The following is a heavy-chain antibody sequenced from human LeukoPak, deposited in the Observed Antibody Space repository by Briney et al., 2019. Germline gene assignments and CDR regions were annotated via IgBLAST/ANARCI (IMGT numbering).Heavy chain of an antibody. CDR2: ISSSGSTI. D-gene: IGHD1-26*01. CDR3: AREGSGLVGILARYYYYMDV. V-gene: IGHV3-48*03. Sequence: GSLRLSCAASGFTFSSYEMNWVRQAPGKGLEWVSYISSSGSTIYYADSVKGRFTISRDNAKNSLYLQMNSPRAEDTAVYYCAREGSGLVGILARYYYYMDVWGKGTTVTISS. J-gene: IGHJ6*03. CDR1: GFTFSSYE.